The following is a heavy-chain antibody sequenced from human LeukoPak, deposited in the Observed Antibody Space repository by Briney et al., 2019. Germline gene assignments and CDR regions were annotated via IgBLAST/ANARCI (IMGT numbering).Heavy chain of an antibody. J-gene: IGHJ4*02. CDR1: GGSISGYY. CDR2: IYYSGSI. CDR3: ASGRYYYDSSGYLYDSDY. Sequence: SETLSLTCTVSGGSISGYYWSWSRQPPGKGLECIGYIYYSGSINYNLSLKSRVTISVDTSKNQFSLKLSSVTAADTAVYYCASGRYYYDSSGYLYDSDYWGQGTLVTVSS. D-gene: IGHD3-22*01. V-gene: IGHV4-59*08.